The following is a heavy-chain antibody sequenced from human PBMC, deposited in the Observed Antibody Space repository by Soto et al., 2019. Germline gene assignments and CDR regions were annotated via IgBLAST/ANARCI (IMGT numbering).Heavy chain of an antibody. D-gene: IGHD3-22*01. V-gene: IGHV4-59*12. CDR3: ARLSSIDSSGYYLDY. CDR1: GASISSYY. CDR2: IYYSGST. Sequence: SETLSLTCTVSGASISSYYWSWIRQPPGKGLEWIGYIYYSGSTNYNPSLKSRVTISVDTSKNQFPLKLTSVTAADTAVYYCARLSSIDSSGYYLDYWGQGTLVTVSS. J-gene: IGHJ4*02.